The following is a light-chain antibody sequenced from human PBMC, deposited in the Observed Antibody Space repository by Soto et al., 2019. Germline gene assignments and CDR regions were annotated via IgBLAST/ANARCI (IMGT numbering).Light chain of an antibody. J-gene: IGKJ1*01. V-gene: IGKV3-15*01. Sequence: EIVITQSPATLSVSTGERATLSCRASQSVGSNLAWYQQKPGQAPRLLIYGASTRATGIPARFSGSGSGTEFTLTISSLQSEDFAIYFCQQYNNWPPDRTFGQGTKVEIK. CDR1: QSVGSN. CDR2: GAS. CDR3: QQYNNWPPDRT.